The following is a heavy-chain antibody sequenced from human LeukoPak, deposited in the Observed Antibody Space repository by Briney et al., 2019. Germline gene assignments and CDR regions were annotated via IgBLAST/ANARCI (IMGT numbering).Heavy chain of an antibody. V-gene: IGHV4-4*07. D-gene: IGHD3-10*01. Sequence: SETLSLTCTVSGGSISSYYWSRIRQPAGKGLEWIGRIYTSGSTNYNPSLKSRVTMLVDTSKNQFSLKLSSVTAADTAVYYCARLSGYYYGSGSLQEYFQHWGQGTLVTVSS. CDR3: ARLSGYYYGSGSLQEYFQH. J-gene: IGHJ1*01. CDR2: IYTSGST. CDR1: GGSISSYY.